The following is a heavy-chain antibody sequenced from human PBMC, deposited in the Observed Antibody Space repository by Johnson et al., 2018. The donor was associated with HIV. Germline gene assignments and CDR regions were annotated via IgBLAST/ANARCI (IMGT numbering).Heavy chain of an antibody. J-gene: IGHJ3*02. D-gene: IGHD3-3*01. Sequence: QAQLVESGGGLVRPGGSLRLSCAASGFTFDDYGMTWVRQAPGKGLEWVAAVSFDGSNKDFADSVKGRFSISRDNSKNTLYLQMNSLRAEDTAVYYCANSVLYNFWSGYQGDDAFDIWGQWTMVTVSS. CDR3: ANSVLYNFWSGYQGDDAFDI. CDR2: VSFDGSNK. CDR1: GFTFDDYG. V-gene: IGHV3-30*18.